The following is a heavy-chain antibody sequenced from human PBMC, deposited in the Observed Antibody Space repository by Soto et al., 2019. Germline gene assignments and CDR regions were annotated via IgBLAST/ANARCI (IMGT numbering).Heavy chain of an antibody. CDR3: MSYYVLSFDY. CDR2: IAYDGSIK. CDR1: EFTFSSYA. Sequence: QVQLVESGGGVVQPGRTLRLSCVVSEFTFSSYAMNWVRQAPGKGLEWVAVIAYDGSIKEYGDTVKGRFTVSRDNSKNTLYLQMNSVRAEDTAVYYCMSYYVLSFDYWGQGTLVTVSS. V-gene: IGHV3-30-3*01. J-gene: IGHJ4*02. D-gene: IGHD3-10*02.